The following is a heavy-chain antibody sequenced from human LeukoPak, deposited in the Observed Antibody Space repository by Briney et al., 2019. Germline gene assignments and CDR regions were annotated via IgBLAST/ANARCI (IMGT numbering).Heavy chain of an antibody. CDR3: AKDQATFEIYDYGMDV. CDR2: ISWNSGST. Sequence: GRSLRFSCAASGFTFDDYAMYWVRQSPGKGLEWVSGISWNSGSTGYADSVRGRFTISRDNAKKSLYLQMNSLRDEDTALYYCAKDQATFEIYDYGMDVWAKGPRSPSP. D-gene: IGHD3-3*01. V-gene: IGHV3-9*01. J-gene: IGHJ6*02. CDR1: GFTFDDYA.